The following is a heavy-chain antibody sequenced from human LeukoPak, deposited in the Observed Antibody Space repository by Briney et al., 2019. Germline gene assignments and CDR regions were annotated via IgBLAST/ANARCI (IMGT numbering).Heavy chain of an antibody. Sequence: SETLSLTCTVSGGSISSGDYYWSWIRQPPGKGLEWIGYIYYSGSTYYNPSPKSRVTISVDTSKNQFSLKLSSVTAADTAVYYCAREPKLGIGYYYYGMDVWGQGTTVTVSS. CDR1: GGSISSGDYY. V-gene: IGHV4-30-4*01. CDR3: AREPKLGIGYYYYGMDV. CDR2: IYYSGST. D-gene: IGHD7-27*01. J-gene: IGHJ6*02.